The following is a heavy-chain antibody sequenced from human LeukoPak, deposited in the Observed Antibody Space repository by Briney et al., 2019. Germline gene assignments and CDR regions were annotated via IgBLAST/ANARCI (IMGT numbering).Heavy chain of an antibody. Sequence: PSETLSLTCAVSGGSISSSNWWSWVRPPPGKGLEWIGYIYYSGSTYYNPSLKSRVTISVDTSKNQFSLKLSSVAAADTAVYYCARVGDYGDPYYFDYWGQGTLVTVSS. CDR1: GGSISSSNW. CDR3: ARVGDYGDPYYFDY. CDR2: IYYSGST. V-gene: IGHV4-4*02. D-gene: IGHD4-17*01. J-gene: IGHJ4*02.